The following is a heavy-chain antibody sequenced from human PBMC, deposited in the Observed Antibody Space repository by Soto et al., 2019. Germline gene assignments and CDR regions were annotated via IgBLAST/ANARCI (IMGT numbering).Heavy chain of an antibody. CDR2: IYYSGST. J-gene: IGHJ5*02. Sequence: SETLSLTCTVSGGSISSGGYYWSWIRQHPGKGLEWIGYIYYSGSTYYNPSLKSRVTISVDTSKNQFSLKLSSVTAADTAVYYCARVLAVAGSIGLNWFDPWGQGTLVTVS. V-gene: IGHV4-31*03. CDR1: GGSISSGGYY. CDR3: ARVLAVAGSIGLNWFDP. D-gene: IGHD6-19*01.